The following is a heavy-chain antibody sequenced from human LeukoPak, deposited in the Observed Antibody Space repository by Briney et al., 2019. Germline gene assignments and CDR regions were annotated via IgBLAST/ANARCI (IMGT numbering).Heavy chain of an antibody. CDR1: GGSFSGYY. Sequence: SETLSLTCAVYGGSFSGYYWSWIRQPPGKGLEWIGEINHSGSTNYNPSLKSQVTISVDTSKNQFSLKLSSVTAADTAVYYCARGRVGWFDPWGQGTLVTVSS. V-gene: IGHV4-34*01. CDR3: ARGRVGWFDP. CDR2: INHSGST. J-gene: IGHJ5*02.